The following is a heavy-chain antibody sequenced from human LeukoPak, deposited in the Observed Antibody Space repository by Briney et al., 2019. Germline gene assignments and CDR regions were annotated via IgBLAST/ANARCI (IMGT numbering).Heavy chain of an antibody. CDR1: AFTFSTNP. Sequence: GGSLRLSCAASAFTFSTNPMAWVRQAPGQGLEWVSLISDSGGRTYYADSVKGRFTISRDNSKNTLYLQMSSLRVEDTAVYYCAKEVGYFDYWGQGTLVTVSS. V-gene: IGHV3-23*01. CDR2: ISDSGGRT. CDR3: AKEVGYFDY. D-gene: IGHD1-26*01. J-gene: IGHJ4*02.